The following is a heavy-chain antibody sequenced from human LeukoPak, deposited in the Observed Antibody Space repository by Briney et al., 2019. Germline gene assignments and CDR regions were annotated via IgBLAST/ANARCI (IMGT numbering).Heavy chain of an antibody. CDR2: IYYSGST. CDR3: ARDIAAAGKSFPRGQNWFDP. D-gene: IGHD6-13*01. J-gene: IGHJ5*02. CDR1: GGSISSGGYY. Sequence: PSETLSLTCTVSGGSISSGGYYWSWIRQHPGKGLEWIGYIYYSGSTYYNPSLKSRVTISVDTSKNQFSLKLSSVTAADTAVYYCARDIAAAGKSFPRGQNWFDPWGQGTPVTVSS. V-gene: IGHV4-31*03.